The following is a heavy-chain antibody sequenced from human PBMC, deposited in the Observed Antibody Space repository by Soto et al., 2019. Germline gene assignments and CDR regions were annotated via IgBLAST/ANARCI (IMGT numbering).Heavy chain of an antibody. CDR1: GGSISSGDYY. CDR2: IYYSGST. CDR3: ARDVGIVGATGGDAFDI. V-gene: IGHV4-30-4*01. Sequence: PSEALSLTCTVSGGSISSGDYYWSWIRQPPGKGLEWIGYIYYSGSTYYNPSLKSRVTISVDTSKNQFSLKLSSVTAADTAVYYCARDVGIVGATGGDAFDIWGQGTMVTVSS. D-gene: IGHD1-26*01. J-gene: IGHJ3*02.